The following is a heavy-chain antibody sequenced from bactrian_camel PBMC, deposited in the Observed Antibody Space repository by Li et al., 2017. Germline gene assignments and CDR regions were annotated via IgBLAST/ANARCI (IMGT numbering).Heavy chain of an antibody. CDR3: AVKTFGGGRCLLSGDNNY. D-gene: IGHD2*01. J-gene: IGHJ4*01. CDR1: GFTFSTYA. V-gene: IGHV3S31*01. Sequence: VQLVESGGGAVQAGGSLRLSCAASGFTFSTYAMSWVRQAPGKGLEWVSLTSSSGGSTLYADSVKGRFTISKDNAKTTLYLQMNSLIPEDTAMYYCAVKTFGGGRCLLSGDNNYWGQGTQVTVS. CDR2: TSSSGGST.